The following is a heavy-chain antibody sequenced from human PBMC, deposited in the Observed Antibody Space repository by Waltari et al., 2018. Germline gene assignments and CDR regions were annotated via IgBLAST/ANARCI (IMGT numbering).Heavy chain of an antibody. V-gene: IGHV1-69*13. CDR2: FIPIFGTA. J-gene: IGHJ6*02. CDR3: ARGYSSGYYCEGDYYDGMDV. CDR1: GGTFSSYA. D-gene: IGHD3-22*01. Sequence: QVQLVQSGAEVKKPGSSVKVSCKASGGTFSSYAISWVRQAPGQGLEWMGGFIPIFGTANYAQKFQGRVTITADESTSTAYMELSSLRSEDTAVYYCARGYSSGYYCEGDYYDGMDVWGQGTTVTVSS.